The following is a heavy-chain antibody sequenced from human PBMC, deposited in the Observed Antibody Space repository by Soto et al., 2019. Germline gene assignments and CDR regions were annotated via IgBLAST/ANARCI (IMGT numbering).Heavy chain of an antibody. J-gene: IGHJ6*02. Sequence: GSLRLSCAASGFTFSSYSMNWVRQAPGKGLEWVSSISSSSSYIYYADSVKGRFTISRDNAKNSLYLQMNSLRAEDTAVYYCARDGRALGYYYGMDVWGQGTTVTVSS. D-gene: IGHD1-26*01. V-gene: IGHV3-21*01. CDR2: ISSSSSYI. CDR1: GFTFSSYS. CDR3: ARDGRALGYYYGMDV.